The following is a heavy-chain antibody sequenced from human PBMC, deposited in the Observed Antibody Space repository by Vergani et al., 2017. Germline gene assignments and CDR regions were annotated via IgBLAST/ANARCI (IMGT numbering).Heavy chain of an antibody. D-gene: IGHD2-15*01. Sequence: QVQLQASGPGLVKSSETLSLTCTVFGDSISRGTFHWTWIRQSAGKGLDWIGHWSANGNINYNPSLRGRPTILVDTPKNQFSLTLNSVTAADTSMYYCARGTWWGRFAPWRQGSVVTISS. J-gene: IGHJ5*02. CDR3: ARGTWWGRFAP. CDR1: GDSISRGTFH. V-gene: IGHV4-61*02. CDR2: WSANGNI.